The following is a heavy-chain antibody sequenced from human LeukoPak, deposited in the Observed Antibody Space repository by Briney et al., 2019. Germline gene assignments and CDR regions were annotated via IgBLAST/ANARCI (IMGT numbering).Heavy chain of an antibody. Sequence: GGSLRLSCAASGFTFSSYAMSWIRHAPGEGLEWVSAISDTGSSIYYADSVKGRFTISRDNVKNSLYLQMNSLRAEDTAVYYCAREMIDAFDIWGQGTMVTVSS. V-gene: IGHV3-21*01. D-gene: IGHD3-22*01. CDR1: GFTFSSYA. CDR3: AREMIDAFDI. J-gene: IGHJ3*02. CDR2: ISDTGSSI.